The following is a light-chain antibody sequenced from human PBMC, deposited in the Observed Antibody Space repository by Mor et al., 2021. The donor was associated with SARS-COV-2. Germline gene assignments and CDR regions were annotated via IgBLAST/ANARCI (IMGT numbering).Light chain of an antibody. J-gene: IGLJ1*01. CDR1: SSDVGNYDL. Sequence: SITLSCTGGSSDVGNYDLVSWFQQYPGTAPKLIISEVTKRPSGVSDRFSGSKSGNTASLTISELQADDEADYYCYSYAGKNTFVFGTG. V-gene: IGLV2-23*02. CDR2: EVT. CDR3: YSYAGKNTFV.